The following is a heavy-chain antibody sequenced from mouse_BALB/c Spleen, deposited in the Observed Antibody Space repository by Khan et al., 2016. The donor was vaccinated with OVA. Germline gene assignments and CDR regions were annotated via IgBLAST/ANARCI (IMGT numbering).Heavy chain of an antibody. CDR3: ARLEDI. Sequence: QVQLKESGPGLVAPSQSLSITCTVSGFSLTSYGVHWVRQPPGKGLEWLGVIWACGSTNYNSALMSRLSIIKDNSKSQVFLKMNRLQTDDTAMYYCARLEDIWGQGTTLTVSS. CDR2: IWACGST. V-gene: IGHV2-9*02. D-gene: IGHD1-3*01. CDR1: GFSLTSYG. J-gene: IGHJ2*01.